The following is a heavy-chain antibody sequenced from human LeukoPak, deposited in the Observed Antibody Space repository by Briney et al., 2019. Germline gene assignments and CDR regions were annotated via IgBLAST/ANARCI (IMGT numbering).Heavy chain of an antibody. D-gene: IGHD3-16*01. CDR3: AKATVMGEAYYYYYGMDV. V-gene: IGHV3-9*01. J-gene: IGHJ6*02. Sequence: GGSLRLSCAASGFTFDDYAMHWVRQAPGKGLEWASGISWNSGSIGYADSVKGRFTISRDNAKNSLYLQMNSLRAEDTALYYCAKATVMGEAYYYYYGMDVWGQGTTVTVSS. CDR2: ISWNSGSI. CDR1: GFTFDDYA.